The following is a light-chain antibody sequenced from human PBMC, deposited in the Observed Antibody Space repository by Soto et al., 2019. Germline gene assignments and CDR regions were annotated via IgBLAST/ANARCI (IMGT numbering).Light chain of an antibody. J-gene: IGKJ4*01. CDR3: QQLRMYPST. CDR1: QSISSY. CDR2: AAY. V-gene: IGKV1-39*01. Sequence: EIQLTQSHSSVSASVGDRVTITCRASQSISSYLNWYQQKPGKAPKLLIYAAYSLQSGVPSRFSGSGSGTDFALTITSLQAEDFATYYCQQLRMYPSTFGGGTKVEIK.